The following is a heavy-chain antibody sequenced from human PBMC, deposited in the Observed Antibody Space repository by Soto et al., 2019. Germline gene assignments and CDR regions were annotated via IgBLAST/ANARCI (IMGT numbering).Heavy chain of an antibody. D-gene: IGHD5-18*01. V-gene: IGHV4-34*01. Sequence: SETRSRTWAVYGGSFSCYYWSWIREPPGKGLEWIGEINHSGSTNYNPSLKSRVTISVDTSKNQFSLKLSSVTAADTAVYYCARGRRYSTLIRWWFDPWGQGTLVTVSS. J-gene: IGHJ5*02. CDR2: INHSGST. CDR1: GGSFSCYY. CDR3: ARGRRYSTLIRWWFDP.